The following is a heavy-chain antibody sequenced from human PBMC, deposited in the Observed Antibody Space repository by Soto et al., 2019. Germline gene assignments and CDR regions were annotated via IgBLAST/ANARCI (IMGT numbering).Heavy chain of an antibody. D-gene: IGHD3-10*02. V-gene: IGHV3-23*01. CDR3: AKLGFYAEGGNRVVRSGAAV. CDR2: SSASGGDT. Sequence: SYAPPVFSESSSAMTPFHKTTERGLEWVSGSSASGGDTYYADSVKGRFTVSRDNSKNTLYLQMNSRRAEDTAIYYCAKLGFYAEGGNRVVRSGAAVWGRGTTV. CDR1: VFSESSSA. J-gene: IGHJ6*03.